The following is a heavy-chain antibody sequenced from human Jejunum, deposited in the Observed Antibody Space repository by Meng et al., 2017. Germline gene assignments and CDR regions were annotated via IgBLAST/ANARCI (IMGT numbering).Heavy chain of an antibody. CDR3: AIDSRIGSAGRFC. CDR2: ISANGRYR. Sequence: GESLKISCAASGFIFNDYSMNWVRQAPGKGLEWVSSISANGRYRYYTDSMKGRFTISRDNAKNSLYLQMNSLRAEDTAVYYCAIDSRIGSAGRFCWGQGTEVTVSS. CDR1: GFIFNDYS. D-gene: IGHD6-13*01. V-gene: IGHV3-21*01. J-gene: IGHJ4*02.